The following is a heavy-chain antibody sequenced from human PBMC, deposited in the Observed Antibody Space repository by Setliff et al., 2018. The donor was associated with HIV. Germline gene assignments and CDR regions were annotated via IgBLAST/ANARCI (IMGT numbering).Heavy chain of an antibody. CDR1: GGSISSYY. Sequence: SETLSLTCTVSGGSISSYYWSWIRQHPGKGLEWIGYIYYSGRTYYNPSLKSRVTISVDTSKNLFSLKVNSVTAADTAVYYCARHDITLVRGLVWGQGTTVTVSS. D-gene: IGHD3-10*01. V-gene: IGHV4-59*08. CDR2: IYYSGRT. CDR3: ARHDITLVRGLV. J-gene: IGHJ6*02.